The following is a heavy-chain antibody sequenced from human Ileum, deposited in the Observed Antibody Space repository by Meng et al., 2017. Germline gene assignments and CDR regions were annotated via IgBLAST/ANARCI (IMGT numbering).Heavy chain of an antibody. CDR2: VYYTGNT. V-gene: IGHV4-31*03. CDR3: ARSGPLKGDYTAFHV. CDR1: GGSISSGGYY. D-gene: IGHD4-11*01. Sequence: SETLSLTCTVSGGSISSGGYYWSWIRHQPGQGLEWLAYVYYTGNTYYNPSLKSRGFISVDTSGSQFSLELKSVTAADTGVYYCARSGPLKGDYTAFHVWGPGTRVTVSS. J-gene: IGHJ3*01.